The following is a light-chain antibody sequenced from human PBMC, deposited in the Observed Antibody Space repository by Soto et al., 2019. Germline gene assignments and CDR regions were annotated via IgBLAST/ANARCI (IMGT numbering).Light chain of an antibody. J-gene: IGLJ1*01. CDR1: KNDIGLYDF. CDR2: EVV. V-gene: IGLV2-8*01. Sequence: QSALTQPASVSGSPGQSVTISCTGTKNDIGLYDFVSWYQHHPGKAPRLIIYEVVQRPSGVPDRFSGSKSGNTASLTVSGLQAADEADYFCKSYAGSNTYVFGSGTKITV. CDR3: KSYAGSNTYV.